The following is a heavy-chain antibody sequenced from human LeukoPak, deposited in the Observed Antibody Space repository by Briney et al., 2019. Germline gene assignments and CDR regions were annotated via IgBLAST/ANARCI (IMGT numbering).Heavy chain of an antibody. CDR1: GGSITNSY. J-gene: IGHJ3*02. CDR3: ARDPLSTNDFDI. Sequence: SETLSLTCTVSGGSITNSYWNWVRQSPGKGLEWIGYINYSGSTNYNPSLKSRVTISVDTSKNQFSLKLSSVTAADTAVYFCARDPLSTNDFDIWGQGTMVTVSS. CDR2: INYSGST. D-gene: IGHD1-1*01. V-gene: IGHV4-59*01.